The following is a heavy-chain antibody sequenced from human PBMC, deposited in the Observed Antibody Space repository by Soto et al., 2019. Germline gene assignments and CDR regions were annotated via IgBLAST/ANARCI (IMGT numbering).Heavy chain of an antibody. Sequence: HVQLVHSGGEVKKPGASVKVSCKPSGYTFTNYVISWVRQAPGQGLEYMGWSSPFNGHTKYAQKFQGRVTLTTETYTSTAYMELRSLINDDTAVYYCARDAGSESYLAYWGQGTLVSVSS. CDR2: SSPFNGHT. CDR1: GYTFTNYV. CDR3: ARDAGSESYLAY. J-gene: IGHJ4*02. V-gene: IGHV1-18*01. D-gene: IGHD1-26*01.